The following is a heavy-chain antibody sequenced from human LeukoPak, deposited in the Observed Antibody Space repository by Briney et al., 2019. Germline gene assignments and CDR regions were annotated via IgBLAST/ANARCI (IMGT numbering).Heavy chain of an antibody. J-gene: IGHJ4*02. CDR1: GGSISSGGYS. CDR3: ARVPGVGATVPFDY. Sequence: PSQTLSLTCAVSGGSISSGGYSWSWIRQPPGKGLEWIGYIYHSGSTYYNPSLKSRVTISVDRSKNQFSLKLSSVTAADTAVYYCARVPGVGATVPFDYWGQGTLVTVSS. CDR2: IYHSGST. V-gene: IGHV4-30-2*01. D-gene: IGHD1-26*01.